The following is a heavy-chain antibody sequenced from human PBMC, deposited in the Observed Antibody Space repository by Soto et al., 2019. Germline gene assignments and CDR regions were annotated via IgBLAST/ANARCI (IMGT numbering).Heavy chain of an antibody. V-gene: IGHV3-30*18. Sequence: QVQLVESGGGVVQPGRSLRLSCAASGFTFSTYGMQWVRQAPGKGLEWVAVISYDGSNKYYADSVKGRFTISRDNSKNTRYLQMNSLRAEDTAVYYCAKGGYGDGGVIDYWGQGTLVTVSS. CDR1: GFTFSTYG. CDR3: AKGGYGDGGVIDY. J-gene: IGHJ4*02. CDR2: ISYDGSNK. D-gene: IGHD4-17*01.